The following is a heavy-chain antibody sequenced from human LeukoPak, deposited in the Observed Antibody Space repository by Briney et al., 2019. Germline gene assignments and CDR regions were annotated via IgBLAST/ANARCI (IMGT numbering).Heavy chain of an antibody. V-gene: IGHV1-18*01. CDR2: ITAYNGDR. D-gene: IGHD4-17*01. CDR3: ARGVTTPPYYYYYMDV. J-gene: IGHJ6*03. CDR1: GYTFTRYG. Sequence: ASVKVSCKASGYTFTRYGISWVRQAPGQGLEWMGWITAYNGDRNYAQKIQGRVTMTTDTSTSTVYMELSSLRSEDTAVYYCARGVTTPPYYYYYMDVWGKGTTVTVSS.